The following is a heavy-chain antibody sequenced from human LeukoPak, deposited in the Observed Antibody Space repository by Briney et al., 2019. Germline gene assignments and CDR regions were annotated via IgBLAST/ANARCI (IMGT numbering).Heavy chain of an antibody. CDR2: ISGSGGST. CDR3: AKVRMITMIAYDAFDI. Sequence: GGSLRLSCAASGFTVSSYAMGWVRQAPGKGLEWVSAISGSGGSTYYADSVKGRVTISRDNSKNTLYLQMNSLRAEDTAVYYCAKVRMITMIAYDAFDIWGQGTMVTVSS. CDR1: GFTVSSYA. J-gene: IGHJ3*02. V-gene: IGHV3-23*01. D-gene: IGHD3-22*01.